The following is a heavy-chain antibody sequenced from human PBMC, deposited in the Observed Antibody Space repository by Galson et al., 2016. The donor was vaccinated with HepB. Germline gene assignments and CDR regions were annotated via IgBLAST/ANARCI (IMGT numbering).Heavy chain of an antibody. CDR1: RFTFSNYG. D-gene: IGHD3-22*01. CDR2: IWHDGSTK. CDR3: AREGPYDNSDFYRDAFDI. J-gene: IGHJ3*02. Sequence: SLRLSCAASRFTFSNYGMHWVRQAPGKGLEWVAVIWHDGSTKYYADSVKGRFTISRDNSKNTLYLQMNSLRAEDTAVYYCAREGPYDNSDFYRDAFDIWGQGTMVTVSS. V-gene: IGHV3-33*01.